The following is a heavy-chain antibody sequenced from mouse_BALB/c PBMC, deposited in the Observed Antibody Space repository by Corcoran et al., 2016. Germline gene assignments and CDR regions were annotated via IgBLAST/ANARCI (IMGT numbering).Heavy chain of an antibody. CDR1: GYTFTNYG. CDR2: INTYTGEP. V-gene: IGHV9-1*02. CDR3: ARRGDGTEDAMDY. Sequence: QIQLVQSGPELKKPGETVKISCKASGYTFTNYGMNWVKQAPGKGLKWMGWINTYTGEPTYADDFKGRFAFSLETSASTAYLQINNLKNEYMATYFCARRGDGTEDAMDYWGQGTSVTVSS. J-gene: IGHJ4*01. D-gene: IGHD4-1*01.